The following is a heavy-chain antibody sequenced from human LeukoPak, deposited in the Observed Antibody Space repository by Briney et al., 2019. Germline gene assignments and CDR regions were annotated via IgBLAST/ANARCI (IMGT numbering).Heavy chain of an antibody. CDR3: ARGGRHIVVVPAAPYNWFDP. CDR1: GGSFSGYY. CDR2: INHSGST. Sequence: SETLSLTCAVYGGSFSGYYWSWIRQPPGKGLEWIGEINHSGSTNYNPSLKSRVTISVDTSKNQFSLKLSSVTAADTAVYYCARGGRHIVVVPAAPYNWFDPWGQGTLVTVSS. J-gene: IGHJ5*02. D-gene: IGHD2-2*01. V-gene: IGHV4-34*01.